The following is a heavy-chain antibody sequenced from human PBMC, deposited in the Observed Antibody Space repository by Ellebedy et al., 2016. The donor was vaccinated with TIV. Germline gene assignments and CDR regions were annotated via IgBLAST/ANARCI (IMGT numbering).Heavy chain of an antibody. D-gene: IGHD3-22*01. V-gene: IGHV3-53*05. Sequence: GESLKISCAASGFTVSSNYMSWVRQAPGKGLEWVSVIYSGGSTYYADSVKGRFTISRDNSKNTLYLQMNSLRAEDTAVYYCAKNDDSSGYYDGYWGQGTLVTVSS. CDR3: AKNDDSSGYYDGY. CDR2: IYSGGST. J-gene: IGHJ4*02. CDR1: GFTVSSNY.